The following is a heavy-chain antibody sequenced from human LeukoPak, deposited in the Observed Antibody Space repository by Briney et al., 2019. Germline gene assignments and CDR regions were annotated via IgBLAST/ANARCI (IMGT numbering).Heavy chain of an antibody. CDR1: GFTFSSYA. CDR3: AKDIGAVAGVFDY. J-gene: IGHJ4*02. CDR2: ISWNSGSI. Sequence: GGSLRLSCAASGFTFSSYAMHWVRQAPGKGLEWVSGISWNSGSIGYADSVKGRFTISRDNAKNSLYLQMNSLRAEDTALYYCAKDIGAVAGVFDYWGQGTLVTVSS. D-gene: IGHD6-19*01. V-gene: IGHV3-9*01.